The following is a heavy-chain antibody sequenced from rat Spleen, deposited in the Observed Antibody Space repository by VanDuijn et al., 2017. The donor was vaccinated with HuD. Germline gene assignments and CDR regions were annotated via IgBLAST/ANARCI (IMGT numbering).Heavy chain of an antibody. V-gene: IGHV5S13*01. Sequence: EVKMVESGGGLAQPGRSLKLSCAASIITFSNYGMAWVRQAPTKGLEWVASITNSGDSVYYRDSVKDRFTISRDNAKSTLSLQMDSLRSEDTATYYCARRHYGYTDYFDYWGQGVMVTVSS. J-gene: IGHJ2*01. CDR3: ARRHYGYTDYFDY. D-gene: IGHD1-9*01. CDR2: ITNSGDSV. CDR1: IITFSNYG.